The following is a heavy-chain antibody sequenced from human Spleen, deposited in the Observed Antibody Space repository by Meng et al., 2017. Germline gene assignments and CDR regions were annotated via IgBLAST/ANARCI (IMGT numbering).Heavy chain of an antibody. Sequence: ASVKVSCKASGYTFTSYAMHWVRQAPGQRLEWMGWSNAGNGNTKYSQEFQGRVTITRDTSASTAYMELSSLRSEDMAVYYCAREGYYDSSVDYWGQGTLVTVSS. J-gene: IGHJ4*02. CDR2: SNAGNGNT. CDR3: AREGYYDSSVDY. CDR1: GYTFTSYA. V-gene: IGHV1-3*02. D-gene: IGHD3-22*01.